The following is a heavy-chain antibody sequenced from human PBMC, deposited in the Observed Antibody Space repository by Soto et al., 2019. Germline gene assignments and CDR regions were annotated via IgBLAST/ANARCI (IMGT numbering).Heavy chain of an antibody. D-gene: IGHD5-12*01. J-gene: IGHJ5*02. CDR3: ARSLSGYDNRGGWFDQ. CDR2: IYYSGST. V-gene: IGHV4-59*08. Sequence: SETLSLTCTVSGGSISTYYWSWIRQPPGKGLEWIGYIYYSGSTNYNPSPKSRVTISVDTSKNQFSLKLSSVTAADTAVYYCARSLSGYDNRGGWFDQWGQGTQVTAPQ. CDR1: GGSISTYY.